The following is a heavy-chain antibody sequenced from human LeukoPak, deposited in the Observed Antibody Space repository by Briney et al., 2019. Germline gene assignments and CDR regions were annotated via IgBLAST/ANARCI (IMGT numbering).Heavy chain of an antibody. CDR1: GYSFTSYW. CDR2: IYPGDSDT. CDR3: ARRGGDGYQDEGNLDY. J-gene: IGHJ4*02. D-gene: IGHD5-24*01. V-gene: IGHV5-51*01. Sequence: GESLKISCKGSGYSFTSYWIGWVRQMPGKGLEWMGIIYPGDSDTRYSPSFQGQVTISADKSISTPYLQWSSLKASDTAMYYCARRGGDGYQDEGNLDYWGQGTLVTVSS.